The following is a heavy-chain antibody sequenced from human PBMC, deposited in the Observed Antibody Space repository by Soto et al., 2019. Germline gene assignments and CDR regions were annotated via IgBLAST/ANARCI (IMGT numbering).Heavy chain of an antibody. J-gene: IGHJ4*02. CDR2: IVPIYRTA. CDR1: GGTFSSYR. D-gene: IGHD6-13*01. Sequence: QAHLAQSGAEVKKPGSSVKVSCKASGGTFSSYRINWVRQAPGQGLEWVGGIVPIYRTADYAQKFQGRVTITADESARTSYMELRSLKSQDTAVYYCVRDSGAKLSSSWGQGTLVTVSS. CDR3: VRDSGAKLSSS. V-gene: IGHV1-69*01.